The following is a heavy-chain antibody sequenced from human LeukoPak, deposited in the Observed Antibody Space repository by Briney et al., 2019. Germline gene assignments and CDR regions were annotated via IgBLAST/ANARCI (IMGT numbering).Heavy chain of an antibody. D-gene: IGHD3-10*01. Sequence: PGGSLRLSCAASGFTFSSYWMHWDRQAPGKGLVWVSRINSDGSSTSYADSVKGRFTISSDNAKNTLYLQMNSLRAEDTAVYYCARAGITMVRGVPDYWGQGTLVTVSS. CDR2: INSDGSST. CDR1: GFTFSSYW. CDR3: ARAGITMVRGVPDY. J-gene: IGHJ4*02. V-gene: IGHV3-74*01.